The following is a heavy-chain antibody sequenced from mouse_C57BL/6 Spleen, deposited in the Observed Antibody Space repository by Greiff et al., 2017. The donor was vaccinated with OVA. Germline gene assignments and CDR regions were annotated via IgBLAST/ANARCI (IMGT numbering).Heavy chain of an antibody. V-gene: IGHV1-54*01. J-gene: IGHJ4*01. D-gene: IGHD1-1*01. CDR1: GYAFTNYL. CDR3: ARSYTPYYAMDY. Sequence: VQRVESGAELVRPGTSVKVSCKASGYAFTNYLIEWVKQRPGQGLEWIGVINPGSGGTNYNEKFKGKATLTADKSSSTAYMQLSSLTSEDSAVYFCARSYTPYYAMDYWGQGTSVTVSS. CDR2: INPGSGGT.